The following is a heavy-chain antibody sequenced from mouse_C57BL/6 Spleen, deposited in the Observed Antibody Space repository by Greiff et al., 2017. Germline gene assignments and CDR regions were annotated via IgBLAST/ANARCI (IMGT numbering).Heavy chain of an antibody. CDR1: GFSLTSYG. CDR3: ATLYYYGSSLFDY. D-gene: IGHD1-1*01. CDR2: IWSGGST. V-gene: IGHV2-2*01. J-gene: IGHJ2*01. Sequence: QVQLKQSGPGLVQPSQSLSITCTVSGFSLTSYGVHWVRQSPGKGLEWLGVIWSGGSTDCNAAFISRLSISKDNSKSQVFFKMNSLQADDTAIYYCATLYYYGSSLFDYWGQGTTLTVSS.